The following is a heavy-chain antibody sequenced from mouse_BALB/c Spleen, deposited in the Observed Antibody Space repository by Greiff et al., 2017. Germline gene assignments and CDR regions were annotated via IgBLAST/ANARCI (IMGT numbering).Heavy chain of an antibody. J-gene: IGHJ2*01. Sequence: EVQLQQSGAELVKPGASVKLSCTASGFNIKDTYMHWVKQRPEQGLEWIGRIDPANGNTKYDPKFQGKATITADTSSNTAYLQLSSLTSEDTAVYYCARSGYYGSSRFDYWGQGTTLTVSS. CDR1: GFNIKDTY. D-gene: IGHD1-1*01. V-gene: IGHV14-3*02. CDR2: IDPANGNT. CDR3: ARSGYYGSSRFDY.